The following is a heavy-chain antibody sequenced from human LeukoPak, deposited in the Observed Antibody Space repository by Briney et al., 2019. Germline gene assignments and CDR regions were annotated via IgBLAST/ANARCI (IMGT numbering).Heavy chain of an antibody. J-gene: IGHJ6*03. Sequence: SQTLSLTCAISGDSVSSNSAAWNWIRQSPSRGLEWLGRTYYRSKWYNDYAVSVKSRITINPDTSENQFSLQLNSVTPEDTAVYYCARDVNYYGSGSYYNGGDYYYYYYMDVWGKGTTVTVSS. D-gene: IGHD3-10*01. V-gene: IGHV6-1*01. CDR3: ARDVNYYGSGSYYNGGDYYYYYYMDV. CDR2: TYYRSKWYN. CDR1: GDSVSSNSAA.